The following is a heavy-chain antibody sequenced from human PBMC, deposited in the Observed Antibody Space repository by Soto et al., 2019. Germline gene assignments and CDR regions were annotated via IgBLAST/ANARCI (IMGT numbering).Heavy chain of an antibody. CDR2: ISVNGRNT. D-gene: IGHD1-1*01. J-gene: IGHJ4*02. CDR1: GFSFSNSG. Sequence: GGSLRLSCVTSGFSFSNSGMSWVRQAPGKGLDWVSGISVNGRNTYYTDSVKGRFLVSRDNSGNTLFLQMNSLRAEDTAIYFCAKNGLSNSPSAIDSWGQGTLVTVSS. CDR3: AKNGLSNSPSAIDS. V-gene: IGHV3-23*01.